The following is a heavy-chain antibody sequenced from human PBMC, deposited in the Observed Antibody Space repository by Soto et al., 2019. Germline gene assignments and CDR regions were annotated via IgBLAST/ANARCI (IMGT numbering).Heavy chain of an antibody. CDR1: GFTFTRYG. V-gene: IGHV3-21*06. CDR3: ARESEDLTSNFDY. J-gene: IGHJ4*02. Sequence: ESGGGLVTPGGSLRLSCAASGFTFTRYGMNWVRQAPGKGLEWVSSISSTTNYIYYGDSMKGRFTISRDNAKNSLYLEMNSLRAEDTAVYYCARESEDLTSNFDYWGQGTLVTVSS. CDR2: ISSTTNYI.